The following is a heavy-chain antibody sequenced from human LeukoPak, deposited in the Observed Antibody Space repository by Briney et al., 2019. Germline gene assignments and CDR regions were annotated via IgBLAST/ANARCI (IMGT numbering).Heavy chain of an antibody. J-gene: IGHJ6*03. Sequence: SETLSLTCTVSSDSISPNYWSWIRQPPGKGLEWIGYIFYTGNTNYNPSLKSRVTISLDTSKNQFSLKLTSVTAADTAVYYCARSGTAFSFYYYYYMDVWGKGTTVTVSS. D-gene: IGHD3-10*01. CDR1: SDSISPNY. CDR3: ARSGTAFSFYYYYYMDV. V-gene: IGHV4-59*01. CDR2: IFYTGNT.